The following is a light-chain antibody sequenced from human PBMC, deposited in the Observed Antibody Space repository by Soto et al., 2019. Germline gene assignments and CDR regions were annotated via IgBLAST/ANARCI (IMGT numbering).Light chain of an antibody. CDR1: QSFSSSY. Sequence: EIVLTQSPGTLSLSPGERATLSCRASQSFSSSYLAWYQQKPGQAPRLLIYGASTRATGIPDRFIGSGSGPDFTLTINRLEPEDFATYYCQQANSFPLTFGGGTKVDIK. CDR3: QQANSFPLT. V-gene: IGKV3-20*01. J-gene: IGKJ4*01. CDR2: GAS.